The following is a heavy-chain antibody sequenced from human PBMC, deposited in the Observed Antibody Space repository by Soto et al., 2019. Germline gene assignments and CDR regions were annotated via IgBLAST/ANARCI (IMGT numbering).Heavy chain of an antibody. V-gene: IGHV4-39*01. J-gene: IGHJ4*02. Sequence: SETLSLTCTVSGGSISSSSDYWGWLRQPPGKGLEWIGSIYYSGSTYYNQSLKSRVTISVDTSKNQFSLKLSSVTAADTAVYYCARISSSWSYYFDYWGQGTLVTVSS. CDR2: IYYSGST. D-gene: IGHD6-13*01. CDR3: ARISSSWSYYFDY. CDR1: GGSISSSSDY.